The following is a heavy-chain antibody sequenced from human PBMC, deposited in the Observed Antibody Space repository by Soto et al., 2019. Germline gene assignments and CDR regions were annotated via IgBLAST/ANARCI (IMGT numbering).Heavy chain of an antibody. CDR1: GYTFTSYA. CDR2: INAGNGNT. V-gene: IGHV1-3*01. D-gene: IGHD3-16*02. Sequence: ASVKVSCKASGYTFTSYAMHWVRQAPGQRLEWMGWINAGNGNTKYSQKFQGRVTITRDTSASTAYMELSSLRSEDTAVYYCARGTLDDYIWGSYRPYPVFDYWGQGTLVTVSS. CDR3: ARGTLDDYIWGSYRPYPVFDY. J-gene: IGHJ4*02.